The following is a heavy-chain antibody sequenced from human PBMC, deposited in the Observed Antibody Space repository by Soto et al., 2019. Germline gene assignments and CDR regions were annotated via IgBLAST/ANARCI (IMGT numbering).Heavy chain of an antibody. CDR2: SNSNSGNS. CDR1: GYPLTSYN. J-gene: IGHJ4*02. D-gene: IGHD3-3*01. Sequence: XSVKVACKASGYPLTSYNINWVRQAPGQGLEWVAGSNSNSGNSDHAQKFQGRLTVTRDTSISTAYMELSSLRSDDTAVYYCVLLGVFDQCGPRTLVTVSS. V-gene: IGHV1-8*01. CDR3: VLLGVFDQ.